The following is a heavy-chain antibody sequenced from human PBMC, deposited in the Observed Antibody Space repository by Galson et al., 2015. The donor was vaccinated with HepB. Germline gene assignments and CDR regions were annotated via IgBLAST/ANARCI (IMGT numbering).Heavy chain of an antibody. V-gene: IGHV3-23*01. D-gene: IGHD3-10*01. CDR1: GFTFSSYA. CDR3: AKDLGVRGEYYYYGMDV. J-gene: IGHJ6*02. Sequence: SLRLSCAASGFTFSSYAMSWVRQAPGKGLEWVSAIGSDGSSTFYADSVKGRSTISRDNSGNTLYLQMNSLRAEDTAIYYCAKDLGVRGEYYYYGMDVWDQGTTVTVSS. CDR2: IGSDGSST.